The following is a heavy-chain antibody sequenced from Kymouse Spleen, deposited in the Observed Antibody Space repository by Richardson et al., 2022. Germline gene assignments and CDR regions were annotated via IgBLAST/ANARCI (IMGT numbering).Heavy chain of an antibody. Sequence: QLQLQESGPGLVKPSETLSLTCTVSGGSISSSSYYWGWIRQPPGKGLEWIGSIYYSGSTYYNPSLKSRVTISVDTSKNQFSLKLSSVTAADTAVYYCARRPGTMVRPRFDPWGQGTLVTVSS. CDR2: IYYSGST. CDR3: ARRPGTMVRPRFDP. D-gene: IGHD3-10*01. V-gene: IGHV4-39*01. CDR1: GGSISSSSYY. J-gene: IGHJ5*02.